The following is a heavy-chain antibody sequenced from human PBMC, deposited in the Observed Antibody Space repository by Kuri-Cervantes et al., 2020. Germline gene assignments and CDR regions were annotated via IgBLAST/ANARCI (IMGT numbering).Heavy chain of an antibody. V-gene: IGHV5-51*01. D-gene: IGHD6-19*01. CDR1: GYKFASYW. J-gene: IGHJ4*02. CDR2: VFPADSDT. CDR3: AKTQTSGWAPLES. Sequence: GESLKISCKGSGYKFASYWIAWVRQMPGKGLEWMGIVFPADSDTRYSPSFRGQVTISVDKSTNTAYLQWNNLKASDTAMYYCAKTQTSGWAPLESLGQGTLVTVSS.